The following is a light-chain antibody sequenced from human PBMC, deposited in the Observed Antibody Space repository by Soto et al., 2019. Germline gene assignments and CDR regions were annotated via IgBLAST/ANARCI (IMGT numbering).Light chain of an antibody. V-gene: IGKV3-11*01. CDR1: QSVTSSY. CDR2: DAS. CDR3: QQLTDWPPQWT. J-gene: IGKJ1*01. Sequence: EIVLKQSPGTLSLSPGVRATLSCRASQSVTSSYLAWYQQKPGQAPRLLIYDASSRATGIPARFSGSGSGTDFTLTISSLEPEEFSVYYCQQLTDWPPQWTFGQGTKVDIK.